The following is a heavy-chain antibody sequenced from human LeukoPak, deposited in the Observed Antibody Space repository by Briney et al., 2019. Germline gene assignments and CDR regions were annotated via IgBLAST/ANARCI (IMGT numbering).Heavy chain of an antibody. CDR1: GFTFSTYW. CDR3: ARWRGAQSGFEY. Sequence: GGSLRLSCTASGFTFSTYWMSWVRQAPGKGLECVASIKQDGSEKEYVDSVKGRFTISRDNAKNSLYLQMISLRAEDTAVYYCARWRGAQSGFEYWGQGTLVTVSS. CDR2: IKQDGSEK. J-gene: IGHJ4*02. V-gene: IGHV3-7*01. D-gene: IGHD1-14*01.